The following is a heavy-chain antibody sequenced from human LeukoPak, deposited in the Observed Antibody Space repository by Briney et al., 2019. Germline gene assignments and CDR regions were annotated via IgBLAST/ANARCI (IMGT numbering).Heavy chain of an antibody. D-gene: IGHD6-19*01. CDR2: ISYDGSNK. Sequence: PGGSLRLSCAASEFTFSSYAMHWVRQAPGKGLEWVAVISYDGSNKYYADSVKGRFTISRDNSKNTLYLQMNSLRAEDTAVYYCARDTVAGTGTNWGQGTLVTVSS. CDR3: ARDTVAGTGTN. J-gene: IGHJ4*02. V-gene: IGHV3-30*04. CDR1: EFTFSSYA.